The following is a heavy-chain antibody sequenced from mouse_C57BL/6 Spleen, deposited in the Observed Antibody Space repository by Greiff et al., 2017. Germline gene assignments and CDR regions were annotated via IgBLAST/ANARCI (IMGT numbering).Heavy chain of an antibody. CDR2: IRNKANNHAT. V-gene: IGHV6-6*01. CDR3: TPLYYGYDVGAY. Sequence: EVKVVESGGGLVQPGGSMKLSCAASGFTFSDAWMDWVRQSPEKGLEWVAEIRNKANNHATYYAESVKGRFTISRDDSKSSVYMQMNSLRAEDTGIYYCTPLYYGYDVGAYWGQGTLVTVSA. CDR1: GFTFSDAW. D-gene: IGHD2-2*01. J-gene: IGHJ3*01.